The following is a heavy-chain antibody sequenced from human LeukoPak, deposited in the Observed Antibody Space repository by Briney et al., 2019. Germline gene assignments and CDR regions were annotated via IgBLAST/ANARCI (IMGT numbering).Heavy chain of an antibody. Sequence: ASVKVSCKASGYTFTGYYMHWVRQAPGQGLEWMGWINPNSGGTNYAQKFQGWVTMTRDTSISTAYMELSRLRSDDTAVYYCGRDLRYCSSTSCYPGYYFDYWGQGTLVTVSS. CDR3: GRDLRYCSSTSCYPGYYFDY. V-gene: IGHV1-2*04. J-gene: IGHJ4*02. D-gene: IGHD2-2*01. CDR2: INPNSGGT. CDR1: GYTFTGYY.